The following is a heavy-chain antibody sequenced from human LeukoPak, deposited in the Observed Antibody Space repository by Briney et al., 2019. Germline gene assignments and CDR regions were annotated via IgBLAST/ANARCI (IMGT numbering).Heavy chain of an antibody. CDR2: ISNDGSDT. V-gene: IGHV3-30*18. CDR1: GFTFSYYA. CDR3: AKCEAKYSSGPFDY. Sequence: GGSLRLSCAASGFTFSYYAIHWVRQAPGKGLEWLAIISNDGSDTYYADSVKGRFTISRDDSKNTVYLQMYSLRTEDTAVYYCAKCEAKYSSGPFDYWGQGTLVTVSS. D-gene: IGHD5-18*01. J-gene: IGHJ4*02.